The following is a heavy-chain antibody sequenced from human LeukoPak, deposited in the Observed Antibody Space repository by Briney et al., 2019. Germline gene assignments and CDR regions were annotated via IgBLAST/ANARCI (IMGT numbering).Heavy chain of an antibody. CDR3: APSRGLDMIFND. D-gene: IGHD2-2*03. Sequence: PGGSLRLSCAASGFTFSSYAMTWVRQVPGKGLEWVSSISGSGDIIYYADSVKGRFTISRDSSKNTLHVQMNSLRAEDTAVYYCAPSRGLDMIFNDWGQGTLVTVSS. CDR2: ISGSGDII. CDR1: GFTFSSYA. V-gene: IGHV3-23*01. J-gene: IGHJ4*02.